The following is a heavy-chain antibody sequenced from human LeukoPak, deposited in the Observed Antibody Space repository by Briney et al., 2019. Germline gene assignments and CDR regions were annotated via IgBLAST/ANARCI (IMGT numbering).Heavy chain of an antibody. D-gene: IGHD3-10*01. CDR1: GFTFSTYS. V-gene: IGHV3-21*01. J-gene: IGHJ4*02. CDR3: AREDNYYGSGTPFDY. CDR2: ISSTSSYI. Sequence: GGSLRLSCAASGFTFSTYSMNWVRQAPGRGLGWVSSISSTSSYIYYADSVKGRFTISRDNAKNSLYLQMNSLRAEDTAVYYCAREDNYYGSGTPFDYWGQGTLVTVSS.